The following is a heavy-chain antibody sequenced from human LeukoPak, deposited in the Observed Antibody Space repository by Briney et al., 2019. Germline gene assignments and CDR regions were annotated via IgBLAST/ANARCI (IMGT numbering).Heavy chain of an antibody. CDR2: VSGSGGST. D-gene: IGHD3-10*01. Sequence: GGSLRLSCAASGFTFSSYAMSWVRQAPGKWLESVSAVSGSGGSTYYADSVKGRFTIYRDNSKITLYLQMNSLRAEDTAVYYCAKNRGKGGDAFDIWGQGTMVTVSS. CDR3: AKNRGKGGDAFDI. J-gene: IGHJ3*02. CDR1: GFTFSSYA. V-gene: IGHV3-23*01.